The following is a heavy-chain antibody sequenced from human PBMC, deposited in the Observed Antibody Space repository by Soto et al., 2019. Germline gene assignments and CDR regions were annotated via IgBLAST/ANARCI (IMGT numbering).Heavy chain of an antibody. J-gene: IGHJ4*02. Sequence: GGSLRLSCAASGFTVSSNYMSWVRQAPGKGLEWVSVIYSGGSTYYADSVKGRFTISRDNSKDTLYLQMNSLRAEDTAVYYCARDLRYGDYVGWGQGTLVTVPQ. CDR3: ARDLRYGDYVG. CDR2: IYSGGST. CDR1: GFTVSSNY. V-gene: IGHV3-53*01. D-gene: IGHD4-17*01.